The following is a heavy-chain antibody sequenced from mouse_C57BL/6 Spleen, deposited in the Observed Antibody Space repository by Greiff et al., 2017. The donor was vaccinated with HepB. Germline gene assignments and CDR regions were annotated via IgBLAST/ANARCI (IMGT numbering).Heavy chain of an antibody. D-gene: IGHD2-4*01. J-gene: IGHJ1*03. CDR1: GYTFTSYW. CDR3: ARFDYDVRYFDV. V-gene: IGHV1-61*01. Sequence: VQLQQPGAELVRPGSSVKLSCKASGYTFTSYWMDWVKQRPGQGLEWIGNIYPSDSETHYNQKFKDKATLTVDKSASTAYMQLSSLTSEDTAVYYCARFDYDVRYFDVWGTGTTVTVSS. CDR2: IYPSDSET.